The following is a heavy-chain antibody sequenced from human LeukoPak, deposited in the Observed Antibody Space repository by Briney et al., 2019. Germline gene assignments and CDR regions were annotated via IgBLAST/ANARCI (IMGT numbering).Heavy chain of an antibody. CDR1: GFRFSNYW. Sequence: GGSLRLSCVVSGFRFSNYWMTWVRQAPGKGLEWVANMNQDGSQKYYVDSVRGRFTISSDNAKSSLYLQMNSVRAEDTAVYYCARDVGYYCGPGTLVTVSS. J-gene: IGHJ4*02. CDR2: MNQDGSQK. V-gene: IGHV3-7*03. CDR3: ARDVGYY. D-gene: IGHD1-26*01.